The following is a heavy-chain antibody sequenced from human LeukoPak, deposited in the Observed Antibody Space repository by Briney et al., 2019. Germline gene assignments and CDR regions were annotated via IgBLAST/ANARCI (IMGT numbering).Heavy chain of an antibody. D-gene: IGHD3-3*01. CDR1: GFTFSGYA. V-gene: IGHV3-23*01. Sequence: GGSLRLSCAASGFTFSGYAMSWVRQAPGKGLEWVSAISGSGGSTYYADSVKGRFTISRDNSKNTLYLQMNSLRAEDTAVYYCAKVSGYYDFWSGYYGDYYYYGMDVWGQRTTVTVSS. CDR2: ISGSGGST. J-gene: IGHJ6*02. CDR3: AKVSGYYDFWSGYYGDYYYYGMDV.